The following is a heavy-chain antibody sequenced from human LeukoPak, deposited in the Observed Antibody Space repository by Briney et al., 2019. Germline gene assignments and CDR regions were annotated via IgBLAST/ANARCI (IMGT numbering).Heavy chain of an antibody. J-gene: IGHJ4*02. CDR2: ISSGSSYI. CDR3: ATGVRGYNSALDY. D-gene: IGHD6-19*01. CDR1: GFTFSNYY. V-gene: IGHV3-21*01. Sequence: GGSLRLSCAASGFTFSNYYMNWVRQAPGKGLEWVSSISSGSSYIYYADSLKGRFTISRDNAKNSLYLQMNSLRAEDTAVYYCATGVRGYNSALDYWGEGTLVTVSP.